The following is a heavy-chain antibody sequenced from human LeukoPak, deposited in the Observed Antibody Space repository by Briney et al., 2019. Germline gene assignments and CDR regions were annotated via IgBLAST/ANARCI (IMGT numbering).Heavy chain of an antibody. J-gene: IGHJ4*02. CDR2: INSHGTST. CDR3: LRGDYGSYYNYDY. CDR1: GFTFSYYW. Sequence: GGSLRLSCAASGFTFSYYWMHWVRQAPGKGLVWISRINSHGTSTSYADSVEGRFTISRDNAKNTLCLQMNSLRAEDTAVYYCLRGDYGSYYNYDYWGQGTLVTVSS. D-gene: IGHD1-26*01. V-gene: IGHV3-74*01.